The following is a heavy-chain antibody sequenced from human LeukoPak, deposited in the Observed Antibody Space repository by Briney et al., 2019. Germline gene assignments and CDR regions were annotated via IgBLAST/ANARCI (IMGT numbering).Heavy chain of an antibody. CDR3: ARDPGHYGSRSYYIFDY. Sequence: GGSLRLSCAASGFTFSSYSMNWVRQAPGKGLEWVSSISSSSSYIYYADSVKGRFTISRDNAKNSLYLQMNSLRAEDTAVYYCARDPGHYGSRSYYIFDYWGQGTLVTVSS. J-gene: IGHJ4*02. V-gene: IGHV3-21*01. CDR1: GFTFSSYS. CDR2: ISSSSSYI. D-gene: IGHD3-10*01.